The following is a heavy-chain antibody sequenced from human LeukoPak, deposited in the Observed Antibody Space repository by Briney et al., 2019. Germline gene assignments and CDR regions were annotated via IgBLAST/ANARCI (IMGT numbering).Heavy chain of an antibody. CDR3: AREGPPYYYYYMDV. CDR1: GFTFSSYE. Sequence: GGSLRLSCAASGFTFSSYEMNWVRQAPGKGLEWVSYISSSGSTIYYADSVKGRFTISRDNAKNSLYLQMNSLRAEDTAVYYCAREGPPYYYYYMDVWGKGTTVTVSS. J-gene: IGHJ6*03. CDR2: ISSSGSTI. V-gene: IGHV3-48*03.